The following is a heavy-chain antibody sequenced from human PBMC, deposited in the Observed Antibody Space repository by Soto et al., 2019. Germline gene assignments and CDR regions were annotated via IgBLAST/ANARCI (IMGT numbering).Heavy chain of an antibody. J-gene: IGHJ3*02. Sequence: SVKVSCKASGGTFGSYAISWVRQAPGQGLEWMGGIIPIFGTANYAQKFQGRVTINADESTSTAYMELSSLRSEDTAVYYCARPPDYGDLNDAFDIWGQGTKVTVSS. CDR2: IIPIFGTA. D-gene: IGHD4-17*01. CDR3: ARPPDYGDLNDAFDI. V-gene: IGHV1-69*13. CDR1: GGTFGSYA.